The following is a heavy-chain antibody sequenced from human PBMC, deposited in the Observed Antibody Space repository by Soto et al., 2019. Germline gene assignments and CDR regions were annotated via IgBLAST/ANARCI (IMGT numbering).Heavy chain of an antibody. J-gene: IGHJ6*02. CDR3: ARGGIAVALYYYYHYGMDV. CDR2: MNPNSGNT. D-gene: IGHD6-19*01. CDR1: GYTFTSYD. Sequence: ASVKVSCKASGYTFTSYDINWVRQATGQGLEWMGWMNPNSGNTGYAQKFQGRVTMTRSTSISTAYMELSSLRSEDTAVYYGARGGIAVALYYYYHYGMDVWGQGTTVTVPS. V-gene: IGHV1-8*01.